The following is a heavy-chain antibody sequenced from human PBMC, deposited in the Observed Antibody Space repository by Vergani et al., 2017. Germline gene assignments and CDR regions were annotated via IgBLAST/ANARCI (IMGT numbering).Heavy chain of an antibody. Sequence: QVQLQQWGAGLLKPSETLSLTCAVYGGSFSGYYWSWIRQPPGKGLEWIGEINHSGSTNYNPSLKSRVTISVDTSKNQFSLKLSSVTAADTAVYYCARGQHCSGGSCYRNWFDPWGQGTLVTVSS. D-gene: IGHD2-15*01. CDR1: GGSFSGYY. J-gene: IGHJ5*02. V-gene: IGHV4-34*01. CDR2: INHSGST. CDR3: ARGQHCSGGSCYRNWFDP.